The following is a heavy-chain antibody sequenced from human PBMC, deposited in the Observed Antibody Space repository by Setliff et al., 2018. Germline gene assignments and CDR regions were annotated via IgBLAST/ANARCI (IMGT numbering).Heavy chain of an antibody. D-gene: IGHD6-6*01. CDR2: VHYSGTT. CDR1: GGSLSGSSDY. CDR3: ARGRNVAARLLDT. J-gene: IGHJ5*02. V-gene: IGHV4-39*07. Sequence: SETLSLTCSVSGGSLSGSSDYWGWIRQPPGKGLEWIGSVHYSGTTNYNPSLKSRVTISVDTSKNQFSLTMSSVSAADAAVYYCARGRNVAARLLDTWGQGSRVTVSS.